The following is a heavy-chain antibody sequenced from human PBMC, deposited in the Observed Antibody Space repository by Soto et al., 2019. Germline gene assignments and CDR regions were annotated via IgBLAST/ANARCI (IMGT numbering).Heavy chain of an antibody. Sequence: LLQSGAXXKEPGSSVRLSCQVSGSTFKNFAFSWVRQAPGQGXXXLGGIVVMSNAADYSQRFQDRVMITADTSTSTLYMELGSLTFDDTAVYYCARAIKRWEVNYYFDYWGQGTLVTVSS. CDR2: IVVMSNAA. J-gene: IGHJ4*02. V-gene: IGHV1-69*06. CDR3: ARAIKRWEVNYYFDY. CDR1: GSTFKNFA. D-gene: IGHD1-26*01.